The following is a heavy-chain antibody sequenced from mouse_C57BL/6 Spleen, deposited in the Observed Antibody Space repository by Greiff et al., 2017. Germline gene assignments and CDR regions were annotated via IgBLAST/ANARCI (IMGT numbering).Heavy chain of an antibody. CDR3: ARGDYYYGSSTGYFDY. CDR1: GYTFTSYW. CDR2: INPSNGGT. V-gene: IGHV1-53*01. Sequence: QVRLQQPGTELVKPGASVKLSCKASGYTFTSYWMHWVKQRPGQGLEWIGNINPSNGGTNYNEKFKSKATLTVDKSSSTAYMQLSSLTSEDSAVYYCARGDYYYGSSTGYFDYWGQGTTLTVSS. D-gene: IGHD1-1*01. J-gene: IGHJ2*01.